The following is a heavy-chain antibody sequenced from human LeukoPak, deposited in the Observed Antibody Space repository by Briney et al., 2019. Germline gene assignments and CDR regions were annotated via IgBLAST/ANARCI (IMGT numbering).Heavy chain of an antibody. CDR2: IYYSGST. V-gene: IGHV4-61*08. J-gene: IGHJ3*02. D-gene: IGHD6-19*01. Sequence: SETLSLTCAVSGGSLSSGGYFWGWTRQYPGKGLEWIGYIYYSGSTNYNPSLKSRVTISVDTSKNQFSLKLSSVTAADTAVYYCARDGALSGGWYSGHAFDIWGQGTMVTVSS. CDR1: GGSLSSGGYF. CDR3: ARDGALSGGWYSGHAFDI.